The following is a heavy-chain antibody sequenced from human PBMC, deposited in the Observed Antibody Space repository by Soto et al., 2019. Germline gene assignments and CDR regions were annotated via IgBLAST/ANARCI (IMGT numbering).Heavy chain of an antibody. CDR1: GFTFGDSY. CDR2: ISPGSRYP. D-gene: IGHD2-15*01. V-gene: IGHV3-11*06. J-gene: IGHJ5*02. CDR3: VRGGGGGLFDP. Sequence: GGSLRLSCAGSGFTFGDSYMSWIRQAPGKGLEWLSYISPGSRYPAYADSVKGRFTISRDNAKRSLYLQMMSLTAEDTAIYYCVRGGGGGLFDPWGQGTMGTVSS.